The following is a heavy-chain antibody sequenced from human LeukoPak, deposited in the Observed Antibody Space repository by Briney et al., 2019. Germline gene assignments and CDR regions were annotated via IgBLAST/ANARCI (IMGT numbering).Heavy chain of an antibody. CDR2: INPSGGST. V-gene: IGHV1-46*01. CDR3: ARGYCSSTSCYHYYGMDV. J-gene: IGHJ6*02. Sequence: EASVKVSCKASGYTFTSYYMHWVRQAPGQGLEWMGIINPSGGSTSYAQKFQGRVTMTRNTSISTAYMELSSLRSEDTAVYYCARGYCSSTSCYHYYGMDVWGQGTTVTVSS. D-gene: IGHD2-2*01. CDR1: GYTFTSYY.